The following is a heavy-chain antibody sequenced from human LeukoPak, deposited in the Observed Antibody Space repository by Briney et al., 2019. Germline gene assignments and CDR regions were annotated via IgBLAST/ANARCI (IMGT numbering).Heavy chain of an antibody. CDR1: GLSVSSNF. CDR3: ARSRGYCSGGSCYPFDY. D-gene: IGHD2-15*01. Sequence: GGSLRLSCAVSGLSVSSNFMNWVRQAPGKGLEWVSIIYSGGSTYYADSVKGRFTISRDNSKNTLYLQMNSLRAEDTAVYYCARSRGYCSGGSCYPFDYWGQGTLVTVSS. J-gene: IGHJ4*02. CDR2: IYSGGST. V-gene: IGHV3-66*01.